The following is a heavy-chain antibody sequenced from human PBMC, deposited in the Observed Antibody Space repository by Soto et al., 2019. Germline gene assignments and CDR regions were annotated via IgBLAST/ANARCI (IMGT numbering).Heavy chain of an antibody. CDR1: GFTFSSYA. Sequence: DVQLLESGGGLVQPEWSLRLSCAASGFTFSSYAMGWVRQGPGKGLEWVAVVSIGGSTHYADSVRGRFTISRDNSKNTLSLQMNSLTAEDTAVYFCAKRRGAGGHFDYGGQGALVTVSS. D-gene: IGHD2-15*01. V-gene: IGHV3-23*01. J-gene: IGHJ4*02. CDR2: VSIGGST. CDR3: AKRRGAGGHFDY.